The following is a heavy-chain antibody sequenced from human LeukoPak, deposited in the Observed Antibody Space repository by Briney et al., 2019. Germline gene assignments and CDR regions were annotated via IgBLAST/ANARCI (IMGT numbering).Heavy chain of an antibody. CDR3: ARGEWFGEPMDY. D-gene: IGHD3-10*01. J-gene: IGHJ4*02. CDR1: GGSISSYY. CDR2: IYYSGST. Sequence: SETLSLTCTVSGGSISSYYWSWIRQPPGKGLEWIGYIYYSGSTNYNPSLKSRVTISVDTSKNQFSPKLSSVTAADTAVYYCARGEWFGEPMDYWGQGTLVTVSS. V-gene: IGHV4-59*01.